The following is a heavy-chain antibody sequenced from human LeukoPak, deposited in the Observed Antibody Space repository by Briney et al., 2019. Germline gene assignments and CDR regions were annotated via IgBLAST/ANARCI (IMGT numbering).Heavy chain of an antibody. CDR1: GFTFSSYA. Sequence: GGSLRLSCAASGFTFSSYAMAWVRQAPGKGLEWVSTISGSSTTTYYADSVKGRFTISRDNTGNALSLQMNSLRAEDTAVYYCASSSMGDGYNLVDHWGQGTLVTVSS. CDR2: ISGSSTTT. V-gene: IGHV3-23*01. CDR3: ASSSMGDGYNLVDH. J-gene: IGHJ4*02. D-gene: IGHD5-24*01.